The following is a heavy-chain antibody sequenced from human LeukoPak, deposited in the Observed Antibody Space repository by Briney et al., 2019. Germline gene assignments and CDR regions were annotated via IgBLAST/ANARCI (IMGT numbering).Heavy chain of an antibody. D-gene: IGHD2-2*01. CDR3: ARGPGAFDI. J-gene: IGHJ3*02. CDR2: INSDGSST. V-gene: IGHV3-74*01. Sequence: PGGSLRLSCVASGFMFSSYWMNWVRQAPGKGLVWVSRINSDGSSTSYEDSVKGRFTISRDNAKNTLFLQMNSLRAEDTAVYYCARGPGAFDIWGQGTMVTVSS. CDR1: GFMFSSYW.